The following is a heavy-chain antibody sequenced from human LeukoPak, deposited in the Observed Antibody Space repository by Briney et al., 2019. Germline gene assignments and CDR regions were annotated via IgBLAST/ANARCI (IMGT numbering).Heavy chain of an antibody. CDR3: ARHAGGIAAAGTRPFDY. J-gene: IGHJ4*02. V-gene: IGHV4-39*01. D-gene: IGHD6-13*01. Sequence: SETLSLTCSVSGASFSSSTYYWGWIRQPPGKGLEWIGSINYSGSTYYNPSLNSRVTMSVDTSKNQFSLKLSSVTAADTAVFYCARHAGGIAAAGTRPFDYWGQGTLVTVSS. CDR2: INYSGST. CDR1: GASFSSSTYY.